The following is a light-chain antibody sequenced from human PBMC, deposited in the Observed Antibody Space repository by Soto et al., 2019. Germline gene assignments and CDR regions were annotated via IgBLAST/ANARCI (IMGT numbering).Light chain of an antibody. Sequence: DIQMTQSPSTLSASVGDGVTITCRASQSISSWLAWYQQKPGKAPKLLIYDASSLESGVPSRFSGSGSGTKFTLTIASLQPDDFATYYCQQYNSYLFTFGPGTKVDIK. CDR3: QQYNSYLFT. CDR1: QSISSW. V-gene: IGKV1-5*01. CDR2: DAS. J-gene: IGKJ3*01.